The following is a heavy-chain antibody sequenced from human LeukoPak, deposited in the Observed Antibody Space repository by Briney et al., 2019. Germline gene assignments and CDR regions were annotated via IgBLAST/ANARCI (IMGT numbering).Heavy chain of an antibody. V-gene: IGHV1-69*13. D-gene: IGHD3-10*01. CDR1: GGTFSSYA. CDR3: ALNYGSGTYDWGWFDP. J-gene: IGHJ5*02. Sequence: SVKVSCKASGGTFSSYAISWVRQAPGQGLEWMGGIIPIFGTANYAQKFQGRVTITADESTSTAYMELSSLRSEDTAVYYCALNYGSGTYDWGWFDPWGQGTLVTVSS. CDR2: IIPIFGTA.